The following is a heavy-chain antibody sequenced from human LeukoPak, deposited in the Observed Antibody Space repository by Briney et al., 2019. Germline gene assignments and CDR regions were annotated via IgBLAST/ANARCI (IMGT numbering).Heavy chain of an antibody. D-gene: IGHD3-3*01. CDR1: GFTFSGYA. J-gene: IGHJ5*02. CDR2: ISGSGGST. CDR3: AKPRANYDFWSGYRVQAGFDP. Sequence: GGSLGLSCAASGFTFSGYAMSWVRQAPGKGLEWVSAISGSGGSTYYADSVKGRFTISRDNSKNTLYLQMNSLRAEDAAVYYCAKPRANYDFWSGYRVQAGFDPWGQGTLVTVSS. V-gene: IGHV3-23*01.